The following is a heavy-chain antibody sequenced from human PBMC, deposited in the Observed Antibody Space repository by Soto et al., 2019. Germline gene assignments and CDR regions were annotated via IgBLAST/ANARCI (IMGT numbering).Heavy chain of an antibody. CDR1: GFTFSSHA. Sequence: EVPLVESGGGLVKPGGSLKLSCAASGFTFSSHAMNWVRQPPGKGLEWVSSISSGSSYIFYGDSVKGRFTISRDNAKSSLYLQMNSLRVEDTAVYYCAREGTAYTTAAAFDVWGQGTMVTVSS. V-gene: IGHV3-21*01. CDR3: AREGTAYTTAAAFDV. D-gene: IGHD2-2*02. J-gene: IGHJ3*01. CDR2: ISSGSSYI.